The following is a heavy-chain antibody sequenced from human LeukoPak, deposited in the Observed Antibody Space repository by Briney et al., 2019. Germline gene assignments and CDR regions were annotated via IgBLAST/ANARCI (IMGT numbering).Heavy chain of an antibody. V-gene: IGHV4-61*02. CDR3: ARGELLLDAFDI. CDR2: IYASGST. CDR1: GGSISSGGFY. D-gene: IGHD1-26*01. Sequence: SETLSLTCTVSGGSISSGGFYWGWIRQPAGKGLEWIGRIYASGSTNFNPSLKSRVSISLDTSKNQFSLQLTSVTAADTAVYYCARGELLLDAFDIWGQGTMVTVSS. J-gene: IGHJ3*02.